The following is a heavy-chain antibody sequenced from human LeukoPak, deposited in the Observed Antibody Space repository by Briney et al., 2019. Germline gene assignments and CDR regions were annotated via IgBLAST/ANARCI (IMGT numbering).Heavy chain of an antibody. Sequence: GGSLRLSCTTSGFTFSTYGMHWVRQAPGKGLEWLTYIRYDGSEKYYADSMKGRITISRDNSKNTVSLQMRSLRAEDTAIYYCGKDRLGDWSIDYWGQGTLVTVSS. J-gene: IGHJ4*02. CDR2: IRYDGSEK. V-gene: IGHV3-30*02. D-gene: IGHD2-21*01. CDR3: GKDRLGDWSIDY. CDR1: GFTFSTYG.